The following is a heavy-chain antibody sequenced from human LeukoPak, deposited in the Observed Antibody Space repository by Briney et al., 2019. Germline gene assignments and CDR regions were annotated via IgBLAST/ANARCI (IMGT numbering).Heavy chain of an antibody. Sequence: GASVKVSCKVSGYSITELSTHWVRQAPGKGLEWMGGFDPGSGEIIYEQKFQDRVTMTEDTSTDAAYMELNSLRSEDTALYYCATGTHYDLLPFWGQGTLVTVSS. D-gene: IGHD3-9*01. J-gene: IGHJ4*02. CDR2: FDPGSGEI. CDR1: GYSITELS. CDR3: ATGTHYDLLPF. V-gene: IGHV1-24*01.